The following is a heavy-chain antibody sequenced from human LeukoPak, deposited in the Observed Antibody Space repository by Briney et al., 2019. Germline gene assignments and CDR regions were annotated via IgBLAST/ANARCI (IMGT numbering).Heavy chain of an antibody. CDR3: ARDLSRGYSYGDIDY. D-gene: IGHD5-18*01. Sequence: ASVKASCKVSGYTLTELSMHWVRQAPGQGLEWMGIINPSGGSTSYAQKFQGRVTMTRDTSTSTVYMELSSLRSEDTAVYYCARDLSRGYSYGDIDYWGQGTLVTVSS. CDR2: INPSGGST. J-gene: IGHJ4*02. CDR1: GYTLTELS. V-gene: IGHV1-46*01.